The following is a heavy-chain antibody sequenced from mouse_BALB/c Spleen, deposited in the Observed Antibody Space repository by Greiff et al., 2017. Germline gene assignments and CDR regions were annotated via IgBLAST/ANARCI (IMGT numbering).Heavy chain of an antibody. CDR3: ARSSRTLLRLANNAMDY. CDR1: GYTFTSYW. J-gene: IGHJ4*01. Sequence: QVQLKESGAELARPGASVKLSCKASGYTFTSYWMQWVKQRPGQGLEWIGAIYPGDGDTRYTQKFKGKSTLTADKSSSTAYMQLSSLASEDAAVYYSARSSRTLLRLANNAMDYWGQGTSVTVSS. CDR2: IYPGDGDT. D-gene: IGHD1-2*01. V-gene: IGHV1-87*01.